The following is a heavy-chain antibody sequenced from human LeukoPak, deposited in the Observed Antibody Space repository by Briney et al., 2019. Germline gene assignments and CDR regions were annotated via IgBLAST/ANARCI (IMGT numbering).Heavy chain of an antibody. CDR3: ARDRGPISRTERKNWFDP. CDR1: GYTFTGYY. CDR2: INPNSGGT. V-gene: IGHV1-2*02. D-gene: IGHD3-10*01. J-gene: IGHJ5*02. Sequence: GASVKVSCKASGYTFTGYYMHWVRQAPGQGLEWMGWINPNSGGTNYAQKFQGRVTMTRDTSISTAYMELSRLRSDDTAVYYCARDRGPISRTERKNWFDPWGQGTLVTVSS.